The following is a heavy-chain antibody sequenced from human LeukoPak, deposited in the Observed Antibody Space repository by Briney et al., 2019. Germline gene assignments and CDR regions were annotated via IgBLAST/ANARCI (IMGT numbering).Heavy chain of an antibody. CDR1: GGSISSYY. V-gene: IGHV4-59*01. CDR3: ARDHPVDV. Sequence: SETLSLTCTVSGGSISSYYWSWIRQPPGKGLDWIGYIYHSGSTNYNPSLKSRFTISLDTSKNQFSLKLSSVTAADTAVYYCARDHPVDVWGKGTTVTVSS. J-gene: IGHJ6*04. CDR2: IYHSGST.